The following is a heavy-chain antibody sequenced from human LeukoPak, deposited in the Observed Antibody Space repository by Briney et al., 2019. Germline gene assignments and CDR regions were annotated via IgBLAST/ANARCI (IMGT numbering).Heavy chain of an antibody. D-gene: IGHD4-17*01. CDR2: IWYDGSKK. Sequence: GRSLRLSCVASGFTFSSYGIHWVRQAPGKGLESVAVIWYDGSKKYYADSVKGRFTISRDNSKNTLYLQMYSLRDEDTAVYYCAKALLRSDRAYYFDYWGQGTLVTVSS. J-gene: IGHJ4*02. CDR1: GFTFSSYG. CDR3: AKALLRSDRAYYFDY. V-gene: IGHV3-33*06.